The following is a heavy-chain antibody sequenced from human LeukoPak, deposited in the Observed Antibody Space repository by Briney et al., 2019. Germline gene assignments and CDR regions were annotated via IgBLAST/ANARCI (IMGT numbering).Heavy chain of an antibody. J-gene: IGHJ6*02. D-gene: IGHD1-20*01. CDR2: IYYSGST. CDR3: ARQLPPSVPRYNWNPGWYYYGMDV. V-gene: IGHV4-34*01. CDR1: GGSFSGCY. Sequence: SETLSLTCAVYGGSFSGCYWSWIRQPPGKGLEWIGSIYYSGSTYYNPSLKSRVTISVDTSKNQFSLKLSSVTAADTAVYYCARQLPPSVPRYNWNPGWYYYGMDVWGQGTTVTVSS.